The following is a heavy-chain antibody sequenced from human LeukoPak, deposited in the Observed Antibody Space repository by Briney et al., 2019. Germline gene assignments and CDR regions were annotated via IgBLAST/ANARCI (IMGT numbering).Heavy chain of an antibody. CDR3: AHSSYYYGSGSYYALPIDY. V-gene: IGHV2-5*01. Sequence: SGPTLVNPTQTLTLTCTFSGFSLGTSGVGVGWIRQPPGKALEWLALIYWNDDKRYSPSLKSRLTITKDTSKNQVVLTMTNMDPVDTATYYCAHSSYYYGSGSYYALPIDYWGQGTLVTVSS. CDR2: IYWNDDK. CDR1: GFSLGTSGVG. D-gene: IGHD3-10*01. J-gene: IGHJ4*02.